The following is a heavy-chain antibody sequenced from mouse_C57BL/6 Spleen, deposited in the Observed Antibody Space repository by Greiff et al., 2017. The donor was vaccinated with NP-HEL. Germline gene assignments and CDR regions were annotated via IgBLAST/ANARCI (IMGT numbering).Heavy chain of an antibody. J-gene: IGHJ2*01. CDR3: ARDYYGSSYFDY. D-gene: IGHD1-1*01. CDR1: GYAFSSSW. V-gene: IGHV1-82*01. Sequence: QVQLQQSGPELVKPGASGKISCKAPGYAFSSSWRNWGRQRLGRGLGGIGRIYPGDGDTNYNGKFKGKATLTADKSSSTAYMQLSSLTSEDSAVYFCARDYYGSSYFDYWGQGTTLTVSS. CDR2: IYPGDGDT.